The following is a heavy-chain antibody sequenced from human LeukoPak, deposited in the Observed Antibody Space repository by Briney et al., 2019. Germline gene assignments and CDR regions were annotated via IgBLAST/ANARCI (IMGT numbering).Heavy chain of an antibody. V-gene: IGHV3-30*02. CDR2: IRYDGSNK. CDR3: AKDTDYDILAGYLGW. J-gene: IGHJ4*02. Sequence: SGGSLRLSCAASGFTFSRYGMYWVRQAPGKGLEWLAFIRYDGSNKYYADSVKGRFTISRDNSKNTLYLQMNSLRVEDTAVYYCAKDTDYDILAGYLGWWGQGTLVTVSS. D-gene: IGHD3-9*01. CDR1: GFTFSRYG.